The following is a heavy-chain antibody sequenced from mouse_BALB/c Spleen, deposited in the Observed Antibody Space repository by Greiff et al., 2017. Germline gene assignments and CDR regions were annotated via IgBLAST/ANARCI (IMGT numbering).Heavy chain of an antibody. CDR3: ARGGYYGSSHPWFAY. CDR1: GYTFTSYV. CDR2: INPYNDGT. D-gene: IGHD1-1*01. Sequence: VQLKESGPELVKPGASVKMSCKASGYTFTSYVMHWVKQKPGQGLEWIGYINPYNDGTKYNEKFKGKATLTSDKSSSTAYMELSSLTSEDSAVYYCARGGYYGSSHPWFAYWGQGTLVTVSA. J-gene: IGHJ3*01. V-gene: IGHV1-14*01.